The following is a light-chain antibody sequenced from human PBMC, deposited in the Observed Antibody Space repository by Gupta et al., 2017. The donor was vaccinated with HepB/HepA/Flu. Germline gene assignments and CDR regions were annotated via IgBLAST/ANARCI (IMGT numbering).Light chain of an antibody. J-gene: IGKJ4*01. Sequence: DIVXXQSPDXLAVSXXERATIKCKSSQSVLYSSNNKNYLAWYQQKPGQPPKLLIYWASTRESGVPDRFSGSGSGTDFTLTISSLQAEDVAVYYCQQYYSTPLTFGGGTKVEIK. V-gene: IGKV4-1*01. CDR1: QSVLYSSNNKNY. CDR3: QQYYSTPLT. CDR2: WAS.